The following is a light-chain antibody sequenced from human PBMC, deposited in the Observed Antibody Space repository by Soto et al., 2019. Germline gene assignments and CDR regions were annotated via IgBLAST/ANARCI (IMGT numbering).Light chain of an antibody. CDR1: QRVSSN. CDR2: DAS. V-gene: IGKV3-11*01. CDR3: QQRSSWPRTWT. Sequence: EIVLTQSPATLSLSPGERATLSCRASQRVSSNLAWYQQKPGQAPRLLIYDASNRATGIPARFSGSGSGTDFILTISSLEPEDFAVYYCQQRSSWPRTWTFGQGTKVEIK. J-gene: IGKJ1*01.